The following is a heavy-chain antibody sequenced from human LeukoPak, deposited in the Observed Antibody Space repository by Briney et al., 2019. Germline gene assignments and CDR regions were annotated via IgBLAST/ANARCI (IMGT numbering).Heavy chain of an antibody. CDR2: MNPNSGNT. CDR3: ARNSGRGSYFRHYGMDV. CDR1: GYTFTSYD. J-gene: IGHJ6*02. Sequence: ASVKLSCKASGYTFTSYDINWVRQATGQGLEWMGWMNPNSGNTGYAQKFQGRVTMTRNTSISTAYMELSSLRSEDTAVYYCARNSGRGSYFRHYGMDVWGQGTTVTVSS. D-gene: IGHD1-26*01. V-gene: IGHV1-8*01.